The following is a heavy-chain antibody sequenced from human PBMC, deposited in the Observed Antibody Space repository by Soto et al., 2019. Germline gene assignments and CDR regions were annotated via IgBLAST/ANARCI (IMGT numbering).Heavy chain of an antibody. CDR1: GYTFTRYD. D-gene: IGHD3-10*01. V-gene: IGHV1-18*01. Sequence: ASVKVSCKTSGYTFTRYDISWVRQAPGQGQERMGWISAYNGNTNYAQKLQGRVTMTTDTSTSTAYMELRGLRSYDTAVYFCVSSYYGSGSYWFDLWGQGTLVTVSS. J-gene: IGHJ5*02. CDR2: ISAYNGNT. CDR3: VSSYYGSGSYWFDL.